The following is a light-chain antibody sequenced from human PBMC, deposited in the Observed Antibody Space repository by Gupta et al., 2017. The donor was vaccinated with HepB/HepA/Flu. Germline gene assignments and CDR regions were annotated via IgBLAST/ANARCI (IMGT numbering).Light chain of an antibody. CDR2: DVT. CDR3: RSFRNGRTLVV. J-gene: IGLJ2*01. Sequence: QSALTHPASVSWSPGQSITISCTGSSGDIGTFNAVSWYQQYPGRAPKLLIYDVTNRPSGVSYRFSGSKSGNPASLTISGLQAEDDGDYYCRSFRNGRTLVVFGGGTKVTVL. CDR1: SGDIGTFNA. V-gene: IGLV2-14*03.